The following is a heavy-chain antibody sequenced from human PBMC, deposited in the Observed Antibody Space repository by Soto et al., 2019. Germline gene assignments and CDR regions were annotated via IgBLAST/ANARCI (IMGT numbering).Heavy chain of an antibody. Sequence: PGGSLRLSCAASGFTFSSYAMHWVRQAPGKGLEWVAVISYDGSNKYYADSVKGRFTISRDNSKNTLYLQMNSLRAEDTAVYYCARGAGGWFLDAFDIWGQGTMVTVSS. CDR3: ARGAGGWFLDAFDI. V-gene: IGHV3-30-3*01. CDR1: GFTFSSYA. D-gene: IGHD6-19*01. CDR2: ISYDGSNK. J-gene: IGHJ3*02.